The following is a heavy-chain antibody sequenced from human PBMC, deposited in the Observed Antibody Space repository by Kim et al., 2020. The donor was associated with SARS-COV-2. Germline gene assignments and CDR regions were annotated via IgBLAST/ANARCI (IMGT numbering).Heavy chain of an antibody. CDR2: T. CDR3: ARRRIVGATDY. J-gene: IGHJ4*02. V-gene: IGHV4-34*01. Sequence: TNYNPSLKSRVTISVDTSKNQFSLKLSSVTAADTAVYYCARRRIVGATDYWGQGTLVTVSS. D-gene: IGHD1-26*01.